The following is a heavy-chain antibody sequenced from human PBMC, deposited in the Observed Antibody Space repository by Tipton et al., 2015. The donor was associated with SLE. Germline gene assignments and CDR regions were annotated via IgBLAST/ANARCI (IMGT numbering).Heavy chain of an antibody. V-gene: IGHV4-39*07. Sequence: TLSLTCTVSGGSISSSSYYWSWIRQPPGKGLEWIGEINHSGSTNYNPSLKSRVTISVDTSKNQFSLKLSSVTAADTAVYYCARASRQVVVVAATGYWFDPWGQGTLVTVSS. CDR3: ARASRQVVVVAATGYWFDP. D-gene: IGHD2-15*01. CDR1: GGSISSSSYY. CDR2: INHSGST. J-gene: IGHJ5*02.